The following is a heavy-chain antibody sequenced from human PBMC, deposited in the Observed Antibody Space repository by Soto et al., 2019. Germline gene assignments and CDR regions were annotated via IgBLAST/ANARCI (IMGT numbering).Heavy chain of an antibody. V-gene: IGHV3-7*01. Sequence: EVQLLESGGGLVQPGGSLRLSCGVSGFTFGSFWMGWVRQAPGKGLEWVANINQDGGEKYYLDSVKGRFTISRDNPMNSLYLQMDSLRVEDTAVYFCARQIRGLTPNWFDPWGQGTLVSVSS. CDR3: ARQIRGLTPNWFDP. CDR2: INQDGGEK. J-gene: IGHJ5*02. CDR1: GFTFGSFW.